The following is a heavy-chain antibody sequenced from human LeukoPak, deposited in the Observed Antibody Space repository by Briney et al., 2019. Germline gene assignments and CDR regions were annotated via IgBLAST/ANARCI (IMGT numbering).Heavy chain of an antibody. CDR2: INPSGGST. CDR3: ARVIRFGELSPNYFDY. Sequence: ASVKVSCEASGYTFTSYYMHWVRQAPGHGLEWMGIINPSGGSTSYAQKFQGRVTMTRDTSTSTVYMELSSLRSEDTAVYYCARVIRFGELSPNYFDYWGQGTLVTVSS. J-gene: IGHJ4*02. V-gene: IGHV1-46*01. D-gene: IGHD3-10*01. CDR1: GYTFTSYY.